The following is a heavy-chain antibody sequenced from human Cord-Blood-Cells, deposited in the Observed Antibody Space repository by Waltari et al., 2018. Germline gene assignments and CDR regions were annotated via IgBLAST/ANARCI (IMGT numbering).Heavy chain of an antibody. V-gene: IGHV1-3*01. D-gene: IGHD6-6*01. J-gene: IGHJ3*02. CDR1: GYTFTSYA. CDR2: IKAGDGNT. CDR3: AREGSSLDAFDI. Sequence: QVQLVQSGDEVKKPGASVKVSCKASGYTFTSYAMHWVRQAPGQRLAWMGWIKAGDGNTKYSQKFQGRVTMTRDTSASTAYMEVRRLRSEDTAVYYCAREGSSLDAFDIWGQGTMVTVSS.